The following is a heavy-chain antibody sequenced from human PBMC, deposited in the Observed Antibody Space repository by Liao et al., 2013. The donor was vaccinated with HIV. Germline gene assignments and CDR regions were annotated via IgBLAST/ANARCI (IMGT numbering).Heavy chain of an antibody. J-gene: IGHJ3*02. D-gene: IGHD3-3*01. CDR3: ARGSGYNSPVEAFDI. Sequence: QVQLQESGPGLVKPSQSLSLTCTVSGGSISSGSYYWSWIRQPAGKGLEWIGHIYTSWRINYNPSLTSRVTLSIHTSKNQFSLKLNSVTAADTAVYYCARGSGYNSPVEAFDIWGQGTMVTVSS. V-gene: IGHV4-61*02. CDR2: IYTSWRI. CDR1: GGSISSGSYY.